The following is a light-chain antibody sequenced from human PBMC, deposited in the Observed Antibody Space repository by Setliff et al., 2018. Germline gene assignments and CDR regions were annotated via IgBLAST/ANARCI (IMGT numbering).Light chain of an antibody. J-gene: IGLJ2*01. CDR1: SSDVGLYNL. CDR2: EVT. Sequence: QSVLTQPASVSGSPGQSITISCTGTSSDVGLYNLVSWYQQHPGKAPKLIIYEVTKRPSGVSDRFSGSTSGNTASLTISGLQPEDEADYHCSSYTVKSTVIFAGGTKVTVL. CDR3: SSYTVKSTVI. V-gene: IGLV2-23*02.